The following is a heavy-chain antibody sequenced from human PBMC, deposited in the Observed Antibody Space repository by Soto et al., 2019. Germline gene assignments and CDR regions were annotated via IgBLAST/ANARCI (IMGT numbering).Heavy chain of an antibody. D-gene: IGHD3-10*01. CDR3: ARGNALDV. CDR2: TYYRSKWFH. V-gene: IGHV6-1*01. Sequence: SQTLSLTCAISGDSVSSDITSWNWISQSPSRGLEWLGRTYYRSKWFHDYAASVKSRITINPDTSKNQFSPELNSMTPEDTAVYYCARGNALDVWGQGTVVTVSS. J-gene: IGHJ3*01. CDR1: GDSVSSDITS.